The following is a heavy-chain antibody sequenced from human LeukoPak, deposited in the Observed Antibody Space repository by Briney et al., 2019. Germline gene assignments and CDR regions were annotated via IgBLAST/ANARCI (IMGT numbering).Heavy chain of an antibody. J-gene: IGHJ6*03. V-gene: IGHV1-2*02. Sequence: GASVKVSCKASGYTFTGYYMHWVRQAPGQGLEWMGWINPNSGGTNYAQKFQGRVTMTRDTSINTAYMELSRLRSDDTAVYYCARDRGVDYCSGGSCSHYYYYMDVWGKGTTVTISS. CDR2: INPNSGGT. CDR3: ARDRGVDYCSGGSCSHYYYYMDV. D-gene: IGHD2-15*01. CDR1: GYTFTGYY.